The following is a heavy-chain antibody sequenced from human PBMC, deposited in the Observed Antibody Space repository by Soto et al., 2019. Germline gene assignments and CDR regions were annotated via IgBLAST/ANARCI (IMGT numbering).Heavy chain of an antibody. J-gene: IGHJ3*02. CDR3: ARIRRMGYDFWSGYATGAFDI. Sequence: SGPTLVNPTQTLTLTCTFSGFSLSTSGMYVSWIRQPPGKALEWLARIDLDDDKYYSTSLKTRLTISKDTSKNQVVLTMTNMDTVDTATYYCARIRRMGYDFWSGYATGAFDIWSQRTMVTVS. CDR1: GFSLSTSGMY. V-gene: IGHV2-70*11. D-gene: IGHD3-3*01. CDR2: IDLDDDK.